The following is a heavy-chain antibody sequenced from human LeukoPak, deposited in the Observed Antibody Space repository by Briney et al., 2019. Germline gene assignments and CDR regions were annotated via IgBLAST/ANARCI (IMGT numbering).Heavy chain of an antibody. J-gene: IGHJ4*02. Sequence: SETLSLTCAVYGGSFSGYYWSWIRQPPGKGLEWIGEINHSGSTNYNPSLKSRVTISVDTSKNQFSLKLSSVTAADTAVYYCARGPYCSSTSCYGGGGYWGQGTLVTVSS. V-gene: IGHV4-34*01. CDR3: ARGPYCSSTSCYGGGGY. CDR2: INHSGST. CDR1: GGSFSGYY. D-gene: IGHD2-2*01.